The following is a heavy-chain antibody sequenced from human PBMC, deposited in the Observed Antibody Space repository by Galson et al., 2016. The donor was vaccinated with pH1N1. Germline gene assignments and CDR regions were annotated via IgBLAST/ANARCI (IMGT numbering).Heavy chain of an antibody. CDR2: ILYDGSNK. V-gene: IGHV3-30-3*01. J-gene: IGHJ4*02. CDR1: GFTFSTYA. Sequence: CAASGFTFSTYAMHWVRQAPGKGLEWVAVILYDGSNKNYADSMKGRLTISRDNSKNTLYLQMNSLRAEDTAVYYCARGKPFYYDSSGYYFDYWGQGTLVTVSS. CDR3: ARGKPFYYDSSGYYFDY. D-gene: IGHD3-22*01.